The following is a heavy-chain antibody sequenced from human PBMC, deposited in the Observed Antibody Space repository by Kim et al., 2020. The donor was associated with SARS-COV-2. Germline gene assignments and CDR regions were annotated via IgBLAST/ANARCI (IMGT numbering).Heavy chain of an antibody. CDR1: GFTFTYYW. V-gene: IGHV3-7*01. CDR2: INQDGSEK. D-gene: IGHD1-7*01. CDR3: ARETRVTGTFP. Sequence: GGSLRLSCAVSGFTFTYYWMSWVRQVPGKGLEWVANINQDGSEKYYVDSVKGRFTISRDNAKNSLYLHMNSLRAEDTALYYCARETRVTGTFPWGQGTLVTVSS. J-gene: IGHJ4*02.